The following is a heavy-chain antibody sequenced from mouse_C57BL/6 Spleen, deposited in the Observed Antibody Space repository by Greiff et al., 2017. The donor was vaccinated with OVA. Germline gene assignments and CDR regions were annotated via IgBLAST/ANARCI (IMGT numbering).Heavy chain of an antibody. V-gene: IGHV1-15*01. CDR2: IDPETGGT. Sequence: QVQLKQSGAELVRPGASVTLSCKASGYTFTDYEMHWVKQTPVHGLEWIGAIDPETGGTAYNQKFKGKAILTADKSSSTAYMELRSLTSEDSAVYYCTRITTVVAPYDYAMDYWGQGTSVTVSS. CDR1: GYTFTDYE. J-gene: IGHJ4*01. CDR3: TRITTVVAPYDYAMDY. D-gene: IGHD1-1*01.